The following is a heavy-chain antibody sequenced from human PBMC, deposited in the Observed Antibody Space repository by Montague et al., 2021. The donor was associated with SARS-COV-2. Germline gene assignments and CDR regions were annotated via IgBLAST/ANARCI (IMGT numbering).Heavy chain of an antibody. CDR3: AKDMGPYGSGPYGMDV. CDR1: GFTLDGYA. CDR2: ISWNSGSI. V-gene: IGHV3-9*01. Sequence: SLRLSCAASGFTLDGYAMHWVRQAPGKGLEWVSGISWNSGSIGYADSVKGRFTISRDNAKNSLYLQMNSLRAEDTALYYCAKDMGPYGSGPYGMDVWGQGTTVTVSS. D-gene: IGHD3-10*01. J-gene: IGHJ6*02.